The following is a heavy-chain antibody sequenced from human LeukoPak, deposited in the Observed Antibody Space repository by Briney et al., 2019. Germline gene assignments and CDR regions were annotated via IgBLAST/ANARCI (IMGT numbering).Heavy chain of an antibody. CDR1: GYTLTELS. J-gene: IGHJ6*03. CDR3: ATLQLERPSSIRSHYYYMDV. Sequence: AASVKVSCKVSGYTLTELSMHWVRQAPGKGLEWMGGFDPEDGETIYAQKFQGRVTMTEDTSTDTAYMELSSLRSEDTAVYYCATLQLERPSSIRSHYYYMDVWGKGTTVTVSS. D-gene: IGHD1-1*01. CDR2: FDPEDGET. V-gene: IGHV1-24*01.